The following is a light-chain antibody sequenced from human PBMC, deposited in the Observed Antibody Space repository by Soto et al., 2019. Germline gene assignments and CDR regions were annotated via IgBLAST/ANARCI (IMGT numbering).Light chain of an antibody. CDR3: QQYYSIPFT. J-gene: IGKJ5*01. Sequence: DIVMTQSPDSLAVSLGERATVNCKSSQSVLYSSNNKDHLAWYQQKPGQPPKLLIYWASTRESGVPDRFSGSGSGTDFTLTSSSLQAEDVAVYYCQQYYSIPFTFGQGTRLEIK. CDR2: WAS. V-gene: IGKV4-1*01. CDR1: QSVLYSSNNKDH.